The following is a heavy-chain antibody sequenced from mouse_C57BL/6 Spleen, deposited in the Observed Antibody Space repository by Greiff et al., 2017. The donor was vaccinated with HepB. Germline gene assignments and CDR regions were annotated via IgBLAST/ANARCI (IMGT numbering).Heavy chain of an antibody. Sequence: QVHVKQSGAELVRPGASVTLSCKASGYTFTDYEMHWVKQTPVRGLEWIGAIDPETGGTAYNQKFKGKAILTADKSSSTAYMELRSLTSEDSAVYYCTNYDYDEGEFAYWGQVTLVTVSA. V-gene: IGHV1-15*01. D-gene: IGHD2-4*01. CDR1: GYTFTDYE. J-gene: IGHJ3*01. CDR3: TNYDYDEGEFAY. CDR2: IDPETGGT.